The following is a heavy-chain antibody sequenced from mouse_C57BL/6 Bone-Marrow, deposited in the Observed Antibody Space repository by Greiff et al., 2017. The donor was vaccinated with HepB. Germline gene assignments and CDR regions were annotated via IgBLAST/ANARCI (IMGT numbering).Heavy chain of an antibody. V-gene: IGHV1-64*01. Sequence: VQLQQPGAELVKPGASVKLSCKASGYTFTSYWMHWVKQRPGQGLEWIGMIHPNSGSTNYNEKFKSKATLTVDKSSSTAYMQLSSLTSEDAAVYYCARGSNYLAWFADWGQGTLVTVSA. J-gene: IGHJ3*01. CDR1: GYTFTSYW. CDR2: IHPNSGST. CDR3: ARGSNYLAWFAD. D-gene: IGHD2-5*01.